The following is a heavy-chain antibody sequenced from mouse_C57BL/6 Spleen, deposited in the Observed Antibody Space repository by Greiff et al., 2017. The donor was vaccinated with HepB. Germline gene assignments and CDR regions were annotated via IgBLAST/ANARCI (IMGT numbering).Heavy chain of an antibody. D-gene: IGHD2-4*01. J-gene: IGHJ1*03. CDR3: ARAIYYDYDGGWYFDV. CDR2: SRNKANDYTT. Sequence: EVHLVESGGGLVQSGRSLRLSCATSGFTFSDFYMEWVRQAPGKGLEWIAASRNKANDYTTEYSASVKGRFIVSRDTSQSILYLPMNALRAEDTAIYYCARAIYYDYDGGWYFDVWGTGTTVTVSS. CDR1: GFTFSDFY. V-gene: IGHV7-1*01.